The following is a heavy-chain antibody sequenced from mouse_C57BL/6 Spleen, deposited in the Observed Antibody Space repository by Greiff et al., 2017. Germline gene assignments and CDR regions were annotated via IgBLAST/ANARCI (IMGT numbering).Heavy chain of an antibody. CDR2: ISYDGSN. J-gene: IGHJ3*01. Sequence: VQLQQSGPGLVKPSQSLSLTCSVTGYSITSGYYWNWIRQFPGNKLEWMGYISYDGSNNYNPSLKNRISITRDTSKNQFFLKLNSVTTEDTATYYCARVPSYYSNYATYWGQGTLVTVSA. D-gene: IGHD2-5*01. CDR3: ARVPSYYSNYATY. CDR1: GYSITSGYY. V-gene: IGHV3-6*01.